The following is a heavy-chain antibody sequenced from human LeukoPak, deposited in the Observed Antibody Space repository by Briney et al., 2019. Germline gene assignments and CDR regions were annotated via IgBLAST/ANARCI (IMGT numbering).Heavy chain of an antibody. J-gene: IGHJ6*03. CDR2: ISGSGGST. D-gene: IGHD2-2*01. V-gene: IGHV3-23*01. CDR1: GFTFSNYA. Sequence: PGGSLRLSCAASGFTFSNYAMNWARQAPGKGLEWVSGISGSGGSTYYADSVKDRFTISRDNSENTLFLQMNSLRAEDTALYYCAKGTSPQYYYSMDVWGKGTTVTVSS. CDR3: AKGTSPQYYYSMDV.